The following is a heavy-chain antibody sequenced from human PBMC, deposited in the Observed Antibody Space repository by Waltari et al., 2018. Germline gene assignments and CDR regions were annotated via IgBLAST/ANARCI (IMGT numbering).Heavy chain of an antibody. V-gene: IGHV1-69*01. J-gene: IGHJ4*02. CDR1: GGTFSTYA. D-gene: IGHD4-17*01. CDR2: SIPMFGTA. CDR3: ARDLNQPGDYGGRDY. Sequence: QVQLVQSGAEMKKPGSSVKVSCKASGGTFSTYAISWVRQAPGQGLAWMGGSIPMFGTANYAQQFQGRVTITADESMSTAYMEVSSLRSEDTAVYYCARDLNQPGDYGGRDYWGQGTLVTVSS.